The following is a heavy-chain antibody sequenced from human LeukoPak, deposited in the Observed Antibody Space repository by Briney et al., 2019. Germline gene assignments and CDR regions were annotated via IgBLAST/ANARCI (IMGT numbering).Heavy chain of an antibody. J-gene: IGHJ4*02. V-gene: IGHV3-21*01. CDR2: ISDSSNYI. D-gene: IGHD3-22*01. CDR1: GFTFSYYT. Sequence: GGSLRLSCAASGFTFSYYTMNWVRQAPGKGLEWVSSISDSSNYIYYADSVRGRFTISRDNAKNSLYLQMNSLRAEDTAVYYCARDHAGYYDSRDFDYWGQGTLVTVSS. CDR3: ARDHAGYYDSRDFDY.